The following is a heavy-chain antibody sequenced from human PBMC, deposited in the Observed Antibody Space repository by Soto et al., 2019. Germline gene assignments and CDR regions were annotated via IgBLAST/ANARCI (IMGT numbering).Heavy chain of an antibody. J-gene: IGHJ4*02. CDR3: ARLGYCSSTSCYEEGNFDY. CDR2: IYHSGST. V-gene: IGHV4-4*02. D-gene: IGHD2-2*01. Sequence: SETLSLTCAVSSGSISSSNWWSWVRRPPGKGLEWIGEIYHSGSTNYNPSLKSRVTISVDKSKNQFSLKLSSVTAADTAVYYCARLGYCSSTSCYEEGNFDYWGQGTLVTVSS. CDR1: SGSISSSNW.